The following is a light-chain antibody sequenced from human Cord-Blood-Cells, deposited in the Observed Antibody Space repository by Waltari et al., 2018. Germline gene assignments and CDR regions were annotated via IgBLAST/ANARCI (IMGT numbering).Light chain of an antibody. CDR2: DVS. V-gene: IGLV2-14*01. CDR3: SSYTSSSTLEV. J-gene: IGLJ3*02. CDR1: SSEVGGYNY. Sequence: QSALTQPASVSGSPGQSITISCTGTSSEVGGYNYFSWYQQHPGKAPKLMIYDVSLRPSGVSNRFSGSKSGNTASLTISGLQAEDEADYYCSSYTSSSTLEVFGGGTKLTVL.